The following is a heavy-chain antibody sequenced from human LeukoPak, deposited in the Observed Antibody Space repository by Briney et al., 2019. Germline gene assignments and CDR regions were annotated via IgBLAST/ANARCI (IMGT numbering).Heavy chain of an antibody. CDR1: GYTFTSYY. CDR3: ARVAGYDSSTYYFDY. Sequence: ASVTVSCKASGYTFTSYYMHWVRQAPGQGLEWMGVINPSGGSTSYAQKFQGRVTMTRDTSTSTVYMELSSLRSEDTAVYYCARVAGYDSSTYYFDYWGQGTLVTVSS. J-gene: IGHJ4*02. CDR2: INPSGGST. V-gene: IGHV1-46*01. D-gene: IGHD3-22*01.